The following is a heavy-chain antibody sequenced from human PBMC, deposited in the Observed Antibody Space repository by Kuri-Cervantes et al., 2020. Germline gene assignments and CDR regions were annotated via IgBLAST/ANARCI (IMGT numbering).Heavy chain of an antibody. CDR1: GGTFSSYA. Sequence: SVKVSCKASGGTFSSYAISWVRQAPGQGLEWMGGIIPIFGTANYAQKFQGRATITADKSTSTAYMELSSLRSEDTAVYYCARSGDIVVVPAADYYYYYMDVWGKGTTVTVSS. CDR2: IIPIFGTA. V-gene: IGHV1-69*06. J-gene: IGHJ6*03. CDR3: ARSGDIVVVPAADYYYYYMDV. D-gene: IGHD2-2*01.